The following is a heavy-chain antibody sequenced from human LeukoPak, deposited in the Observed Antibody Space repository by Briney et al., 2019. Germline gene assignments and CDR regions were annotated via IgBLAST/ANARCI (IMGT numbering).Heavy chain of an antibody. Sequence: GGSLRLCCAASGFTFSSYGMHWVRQAPGKGLEWVAVIWYDGSNKYYTDSMKGRFTISRDNSKNTLYLQMNSLRAEDTAVYYCARGQYSPDYWGQGTLVTVSS. D-gene: IGHD2-15*01. J-gene: IGHJ4*02. CDR1: GFTFSSYG. CDR3: ARGQYSPDY. CDR2: IWYDGSNK. V-gene: IGHV3-33*01.